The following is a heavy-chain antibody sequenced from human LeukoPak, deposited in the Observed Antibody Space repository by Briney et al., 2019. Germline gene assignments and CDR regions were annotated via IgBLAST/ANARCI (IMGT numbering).Heavy chain of an antibody. CDR3: AKDLRHFGDIVVVTADFDY. CDR2: ISGSGGST. J-gene: IGHJ4*02. Sequence: GGSLRLSCAASGFTFSTYAMSWVRQTPGKGLEWVSAISGSGGSTYYADSVKGRFTISRDNSKNTLYLQMNSLRAEDTATYYCAKDLRHFGDIVVVTADFDYWGRGTLVTVSS. D-gene: IGHD2-21*02. CDR1: GFTFSTYA. V-gene: IGHV3-23*01.